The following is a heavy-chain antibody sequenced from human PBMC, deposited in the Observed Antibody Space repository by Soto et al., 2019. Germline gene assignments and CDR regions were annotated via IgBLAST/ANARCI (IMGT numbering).Heavy chain of an antibody. CDR1: GGTFSSYA. CDR3: ARSQGGSSSLDIYYYYYYGMDV. CDR2: IIPIFGTA. D-gene: IGHD2-15*01. J-gene: IGHJ6*02. Sequence: QVQLVQSGAEVKKPGSSVKVSCKAPGGTFSSYAISWVRQAPGQGLEWMGGIIPIFGTANYAQKFQGRVTITADESTSTGYMELSSLRPEDTAVYYCARSQGGSSSLDIYYYYYYGMDVWGQGTTVTVSS. V-gene: IGHV1-69*01.